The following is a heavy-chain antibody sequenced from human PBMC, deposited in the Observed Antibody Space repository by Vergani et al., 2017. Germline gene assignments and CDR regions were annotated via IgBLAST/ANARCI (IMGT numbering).Heavy chain of an antibody. D-gene: IGHD1-14*01. J-gene: IGHJ6*02. CDR1: GYTFTNYA. CDR3: ARDRMGVRFRQPHYYGMDV. Sequence: QVQLVQSGSEVKKPGASVKVSCRASGYTFTNYALNWVRQAPGQGLEWMGAIIPNFSPARSAQKFQGRVTITADESPRTVYMELNSLRSDDSAVYYCARDRMGVRFRQPHYYGMDVWGQGTTVTVSS. V-gene: IGHV1-69*01. CDR2: IIPNFSPA.